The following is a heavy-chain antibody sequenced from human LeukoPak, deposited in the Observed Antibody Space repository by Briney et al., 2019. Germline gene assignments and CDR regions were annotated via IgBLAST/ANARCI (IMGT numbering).Heavy chain of an antibody. V-gene: IGHV1-46*01. D-gene: IGHD3-22*01. CDR2: INPSGGST. CDR1: GGTFSSYA. J-gene: IGHJ4*02. Sequence: GASVKVSCKASGGTFSSYAISWVRQAPGQGLEWMGIINPSGGSTSYAQKFQGRVTMTRDTSTSTVYMELSSLRSEDTAVYYCAREWGHYYDSSGYYRYWGQGTLVTVSS. CDR3: AREWGHYYDSSGYYRY.